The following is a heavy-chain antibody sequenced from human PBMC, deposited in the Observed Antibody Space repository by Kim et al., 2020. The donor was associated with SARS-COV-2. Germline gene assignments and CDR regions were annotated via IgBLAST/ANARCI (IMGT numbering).Heavy chain of an antibody. CDR1: GFTFSSYA. CDR3: ARNDYFNSGSSYYYGMDV. D-gene: IGHD3-10*01. CDR2: ISDGGTRT. J-gene: IGHJ6*02. Sequence: GGSLRLSCTASGFTFSSYAMSWVRQAPATWLEWVSAISDGGTRTYYADSVKGRFTISRDNSKNTLYLQMTGLRAEDTAVYYCARNDYFNSGSSYYYGMDVWGQSTTVTV. V-gene: IGHV3-23*01.